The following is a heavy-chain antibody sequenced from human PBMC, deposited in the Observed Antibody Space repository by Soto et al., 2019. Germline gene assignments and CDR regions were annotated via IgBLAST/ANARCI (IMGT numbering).Heavy chain of an antibody. J-gene: IGHJ4*02. V-gene: IGHV4-59*01. D-gene: IGHD6-13*01. CDR2: IYYSGST. CDR1: GGSISSYY. CDR3: ARVSSWYLLDY. Sequence: QVQLQESGPGLVKPSETLSLTCTVSGGSISSYYWSWIRQPPGKGLEWIGYIYYSGSTNYNPSLKSRVTISVDTSKNQFSLKLSSVTAADTAVYYCARVSSWYLLDYWGQGTLVTVSS.